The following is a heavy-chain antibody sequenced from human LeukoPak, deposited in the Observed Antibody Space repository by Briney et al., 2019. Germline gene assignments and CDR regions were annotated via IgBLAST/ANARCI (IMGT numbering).Heavy chain of an antibody. V-gene: IGHV3-30*02. CDR3: ARVKVSGAFDI. CDR1: GFTFTSYG. CDR2: IRYDGSDE. J-gene: IGHJ3*02. Sequence: GGSLRLSCAASGFTFTSYGMHWVRQAPGKGLEWVAFIRYDGSDEYNGDSVRGRFTISRDNSKNTLYLQMNSLRAEDTAVYYCARVKVSGAFDIWGQGTMVTVSS. D-gene: IGHD1-14*01.